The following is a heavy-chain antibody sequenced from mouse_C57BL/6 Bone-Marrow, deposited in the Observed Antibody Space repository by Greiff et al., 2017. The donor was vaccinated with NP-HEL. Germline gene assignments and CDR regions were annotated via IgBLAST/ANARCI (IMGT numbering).Heavy chain of an antibody. CDR2: IDPENGDT. J-gene: IGHJ3*01. CDR1: GFNFTDYY. Sequence: EVHLVESGAELVRPGASVKLSCTASGFNFTDYYMHWVKQRPEQGLEWIGWIDPENGDTEYASKFSGKATITADTSSNTAYLQLSSLTSEDTAVYYYTTDGYYVAYGDRGTLTTVTA. V-gene: IGHV14-4*01. CDR3: TTDGYYVAY. D-gene: IGHD2-3*01.